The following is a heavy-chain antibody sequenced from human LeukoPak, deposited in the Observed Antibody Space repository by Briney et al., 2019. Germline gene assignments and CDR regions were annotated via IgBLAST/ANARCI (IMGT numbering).Heavy chain of an antibody. CDR1: GFTFSTYT. CDR2: ISGSGGST. D-gene: IGHD3-10*01. J-gene: IGHJ4*02. V-gene: IGHV3-23*01. Sequence: GGSLRLSCAASGFTFSTYTMNWVRQAPGKGLEWVSAISGSGGSTYYADSVKGRFTISRDNSKNTLYLQMNSLRAEDTAVYYCAKGFFFSYGSGGANYWGQGTLVTVSS. CDR3: AKGFFFSYGSGGANY.